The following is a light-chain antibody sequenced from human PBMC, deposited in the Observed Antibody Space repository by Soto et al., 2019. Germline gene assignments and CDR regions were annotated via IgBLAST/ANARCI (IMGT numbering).Light chain of an antibody. CDR3: TSYKSTNSLV. CDR2: EVS. Sequence: QPVLTQPASVSGSPGQSITISCTGSSSDVGGYNYVSWYQHHPGKAPKLMVFEVSNRPSGVPYRFSGSKSGNTASLTISGLQAEDEADYYCTSYKSTNSLVFGGGTKVTVL. V-gene: IGLV2-14*01. J-gene: IGLJ3*02. CDR1: SSDVGGYNY.